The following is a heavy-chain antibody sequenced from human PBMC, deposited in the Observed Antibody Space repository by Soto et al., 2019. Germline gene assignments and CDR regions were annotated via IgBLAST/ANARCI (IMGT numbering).Heavy chain of an antibody. CDR2: INDSGNI. J-gene: IGHJ6*03. CDR3: ARGLILWFGELSRRGGYYYCMDV. Sequence: QVQLQQWGAGLLKPSETLSLTCAVYGGSFSGYQWSWIRQTPGKGLEWNGEINDSGNINYNPSLKRRVTILLDTPKKQISLKLSSVTAADSAVYYCARGLILWFGELSRRGGYYYCMDVWGKGNTVTVSS. CDR1: GGSFSGYQ. D-gene: IGHD3-10*01. V-gene: IGHV4-34*01.